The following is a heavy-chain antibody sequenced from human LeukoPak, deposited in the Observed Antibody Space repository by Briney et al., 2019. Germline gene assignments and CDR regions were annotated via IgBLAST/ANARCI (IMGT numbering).Heavy chain of an antibody. D-gene: IGHD3-22*01. Sequence: GGSLRLSCAASGFTFSSYAMRWVRQAPGKGLEWVSAISGSGGSTYYADSVKGRFTISRDNSKNTLDLQMNSLRAEDTAVYYCAKDEGITMIVVVIGLFDYWGQGTLVTVSS. CDR3: AKDEGITMIVVVIGLFDY. V-gene: IGHV3-23*01. J-gene: IGHJ4*02. CDR2: ISGSGGST. CDR1: GFTFSSYA.